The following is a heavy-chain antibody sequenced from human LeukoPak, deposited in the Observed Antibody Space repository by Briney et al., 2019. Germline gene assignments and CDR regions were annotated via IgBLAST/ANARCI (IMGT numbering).Heavy chain of an antibody. D-gene: IGHD3-22*01. CDR1: GYTFTSYG. Sequence: ASVKVSCKASGYTFTSYGISWVRQAPGQGLEWMGWISAYNGNTNYARKLQGRVTMATDTSTSTAYMELRSLRSDDTAVYYCARDTMIVENAFDIWGQGTMVTVSS. CDR3: ARDTMIVENAFDI. CDR2: ISAYNGNT. V-gene: IGHV1-18*01. J-gene: IGHJ3*02.